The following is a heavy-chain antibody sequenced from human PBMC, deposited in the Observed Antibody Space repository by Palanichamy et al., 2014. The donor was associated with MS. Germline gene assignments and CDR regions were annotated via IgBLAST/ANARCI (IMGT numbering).Heavy chain of an antibody. CDR1: GYTFTDSF. J-gene: IGHJ4*02. CDR3: TTRRSLDN. V-gene: IGHV1-69-2*01. D-gene: IGHD3-10*01. Sequence: EVLLVQSGAEVKKPGTAVRISCRASGYTFTDSFLHWVKQAPGEGLMWVGLVDPEDGETKYAEEFQGRVTMTADTSTYTAYMELSSLRSDDTAVYYCTTRRSLDNWGQGTLVTASS. CDR2: VDPEDGET.